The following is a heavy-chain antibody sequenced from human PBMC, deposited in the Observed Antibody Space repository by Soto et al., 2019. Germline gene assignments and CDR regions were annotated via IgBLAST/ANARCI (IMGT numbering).Heavy chain of an antibody. Sequence: SQTLSLTYTGSGGSISSSNWCGCVRQPAGKGLEWIGEIYHSGRTNYNPSLKSRVTISVDKSKNQFSLKLSSVTAADTAVYYCARVSGSYYYGMDVWGQGTTVT. CDR1: GGSISSSNW. D-gene: IGHD1-26*01. J-gene: IGHJ6*02. CDR2: IYHSGRT. V-gene: IGHV4-4*02. CDR3: ARVSGSYYYGMDV.